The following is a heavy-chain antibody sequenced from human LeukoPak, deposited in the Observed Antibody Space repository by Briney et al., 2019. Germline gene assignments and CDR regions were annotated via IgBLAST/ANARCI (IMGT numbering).Heavy chain of an antibody. CDR2: IIPIFGTA. D-gene: IGHD3-3*01. Sequence: SVKVSCKASGGTFSSYAISWVRQAPGQGLEWMGGIIPIFGTANYAQKFQGRVTITADESTSTAYMELSSLRSEDTAVYYCARGETPTIFGVVITTYYYGMDVWGQGTTVTVSS. V-gene: IGHV1-69*13. CDR3: ARGETPTIFGVVITTYYYGMDV. CDR1: GGTFSSYA. J-gene: IGHJ6*02.